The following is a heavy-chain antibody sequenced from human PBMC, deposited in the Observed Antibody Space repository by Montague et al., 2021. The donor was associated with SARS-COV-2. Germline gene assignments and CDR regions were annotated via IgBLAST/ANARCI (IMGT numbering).Heavy chain of an antibody. V-gene: IGHV4-30-2*01. D-gene: IGHD4-17*01. CDR2: IYHSGDT. CDR3: ARGGGYSDLHYFDY. Sequence: TLSLTCAVSGGSISSGTYSWSWIRQPPGKGLEWIGYIYHSGDTNYNPSLKSRVTISVDRYKNQFSLRLSSVTAADTAVYYCARGGGYSDLHYFDYWGQGTLVTVSS. CDR1: GGSISSGTYS. J-gene: IGHJ4*02.